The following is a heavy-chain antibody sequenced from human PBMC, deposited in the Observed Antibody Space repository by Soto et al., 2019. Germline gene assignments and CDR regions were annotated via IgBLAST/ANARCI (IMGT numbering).Heavy chain of an antibody. CDR1: GGSISSANYY. D-gene: IGHD3-22*01. CDR2: TYYTENS. V-gene: IGHV4-30-4*01. J-gene: IGHJ4*02. Sequence: VKLQEAGPGLVKPSQTLSLTCTVSGGSISSANYYWAWIRQPPGGGLEWIGYTYYTENSYYTPSLKSRATISVDTSKNQFYLKLASVTAADTALYYCATSRYYDTSGYYPVDYWGQGTLVTVSS. CDR3: ATSRYYDTSGYYPVDY.